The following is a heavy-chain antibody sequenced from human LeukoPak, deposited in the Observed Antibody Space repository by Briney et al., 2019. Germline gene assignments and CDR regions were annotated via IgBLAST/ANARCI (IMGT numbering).Heavy chain of an antibody. D-gene: IGHD3-9*01. CDR3: ATYDVLTGFEY. V-gene: IGHV1-69*13. CDR2: ISPLLGAS. J-gene: IGHJ4*02. Sequence: SVWVSCKASGATFSDFVISWVRQAPGQGLNWMGGISPLLGASKHTQKFQDRVTITADESTSTAYMELSDLRPADTAVYYCATYDVLTGFEYWGQRTVVADSS. CDR1: GATFSDFV.